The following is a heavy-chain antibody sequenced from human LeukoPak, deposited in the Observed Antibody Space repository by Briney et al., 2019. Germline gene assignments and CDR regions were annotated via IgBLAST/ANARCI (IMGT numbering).Heavy chain of an antibody. J-gene: IGHJ4*02. CDR2: IYYSGST. CDR3: ARVGWLYYFDY. V-gene: IGHV4-59*01. D-gene: IGHD3-3*01. Sequence: SETLSLTCTVSGGSISSYYWSWIRQPPGKGLEWIGYIYYSGSTNYNPSLKSRVTISVDTSKNQFSLKLSSVTAADTAVYYCARVGWLYYFDYWGQGTLVTVSS. CDR1: GGSISSYY.